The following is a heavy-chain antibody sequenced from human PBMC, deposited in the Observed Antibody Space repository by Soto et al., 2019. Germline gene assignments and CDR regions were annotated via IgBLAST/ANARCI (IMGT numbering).Heavy chain of an antibody. V-gene: IGHV3-23*01. D-gene: IGHD5-18*01. J-gene: IGHJ3*01. Sequence: HPGGSLRLSCAASGFTFSNNAMSWVRQAPGKGLEWVSSISGSGGNTYYAESVKGRFTISRDNSKNTLYVQINTLRAEDTAAYYCAKDRGYSYGWAKSDAFDVWGQGTMVTVSS. CDR3: AKDRGYSYGWAKSDAFDV. CDR1: GFTFSNNA. CDR2: ISGSGGNT.